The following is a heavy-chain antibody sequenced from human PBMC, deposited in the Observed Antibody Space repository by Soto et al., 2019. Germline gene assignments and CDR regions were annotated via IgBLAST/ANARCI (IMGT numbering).Heavy chain of an antibody. CDR2: ISYSGNT. Sequence: SETLSLPWTVSAGSITSGGNYWIRNRQSAGKGLGWIGYISYSGNTYYNSSIKSRVTISADTSKNQFSLRMNSVTAADTAVYYCVKETLWHSGRYYYYGMDVWGQGTTVTVSS. CDR3: VKETLWHSGRYYYYGMDV. CDR1: AGSITSGGNY. D-gene: IGHD2-21*01. J-gene: IGHJ6*02. V-gene: IGHV4-30-4*01.